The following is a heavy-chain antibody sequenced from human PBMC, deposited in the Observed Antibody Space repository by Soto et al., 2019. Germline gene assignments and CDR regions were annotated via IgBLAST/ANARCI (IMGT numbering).Heavy chain of an antibody. V-gene: IGHV4-59*08. J-gene: IGHJ6*04. Sequence: PSETLSLTCTVSGGSISTYFRSWIRQPPGKGLEWIGYIYYSGSTNYNPSLKSRVTISVDTSKNQFSLRLRSVTAADTAVYYCARYGLFSLDVWGKGTTVTVSS. CDR3: ARYGLFSLDV. CDR2: IYYSGST. CDR1: GGSISTYF. D-gene: IGHD3-10*01.